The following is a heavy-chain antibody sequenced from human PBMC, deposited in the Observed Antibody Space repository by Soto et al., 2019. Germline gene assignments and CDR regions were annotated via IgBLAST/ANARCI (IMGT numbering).Heavy chain of an antibody. Sequence: PWGSLRLSCAASGFAFSSCSMNWVRQAPGKGLEWVSSISSSSSYIYYADSVKGRFTISRDNAKNSLYLQMNSLRAEDTAVYYCARDRDNIPFHFDYCGQGTLVTVPQ. CDR3: ARDRDNIPFHFDY. D-gene: IGHD3-10*01. J-gene: IGHJ4*02. CDR2: ISSSSSYI. CDR1: GFAFSSCS. V-gene: IGHV3-21*01.